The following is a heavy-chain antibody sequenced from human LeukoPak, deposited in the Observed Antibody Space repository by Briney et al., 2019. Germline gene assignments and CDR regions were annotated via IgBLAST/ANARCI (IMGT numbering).Heavy chain of an antibody. J-gene: IGHJ4*02. CDR2: ISSNGGST. CDR1: GFTFSSYA. CDR3: ARDSGSWSCDY. Sequence: GGSLRLSCAASGFTFSSYAMHWVRQAPGKGLEYVSAISSNGGSTYYANSVKGRFTISRDNSKNTLYLQMGSLRAEDMAVYYCARDSGSWSCDYWGQGTLVTVSS. D-gene: IGHD1-26*01. V-gene: IGHV3-64*01.